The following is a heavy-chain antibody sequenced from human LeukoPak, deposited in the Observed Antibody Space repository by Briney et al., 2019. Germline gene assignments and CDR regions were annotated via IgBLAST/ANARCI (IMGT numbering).Heavy chain of an antibody. CDR2: IDYDGTNK. J-gene: IGHJ5*02. Sequence: GGSLRLSCAASGFTFSNYGMHWVRQAPGKGLEWVAFIDYDGTNKYYADSVKGRFTISRDNSKNTLCLQMNSLTTEDTAVYYCATTTNSGGPWGQGTLVTVSS. V-gene: IGHV3-30*02. CDR1: GFTFSNYG. CDR3: ATTTNSGGP. D-gene: IGHD1-1*01.